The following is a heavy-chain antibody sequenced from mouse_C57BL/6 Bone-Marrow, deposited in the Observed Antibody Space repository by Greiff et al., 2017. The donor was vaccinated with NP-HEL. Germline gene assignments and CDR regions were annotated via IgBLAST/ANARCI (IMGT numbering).Heavy chain of an antibody. CDR2: ISYDGSN. V-gene: IGHV3-6*01. CDR3: ARDHDPLYGSSYEDAMDY. Sequence: EVQVVESGPGLVKPSQSLSLTCSVTGYSITSGYYWNWIRQFPGNKLEWMGYISYDGSNNYNPSLKNRISITRDTSKNQFFLKLNSVTTEDTATYYCARDHDPLYGSSYEDAMDYWGQGTSVTVSS. D-gene: IGHD1-1*01. J-gene: IGHJ4*01. CDR1: GYSITSGYY.